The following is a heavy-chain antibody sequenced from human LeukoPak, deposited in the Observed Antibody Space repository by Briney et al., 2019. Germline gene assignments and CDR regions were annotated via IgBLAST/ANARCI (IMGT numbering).Heavy chain of an antibody. CDR2: ISGGGGST. V-gene: IGHV3-23*01. Sequence: GGSLRLSCAASGFTFSSYAMSWVRQAPGKGLEWVSGISGGGGSTYYADSVKGRFTISRDNSKNTLYLQMNSLRAENTAVYYYAKGGVQRFRQLYDAFDICGQGTMVTVSS. D-gene: IGHD6-6*01. CDR3: AKGGVQRFRQLYDAFDI. J-gene: IGHJ3*02. CDR1: GFTFSSYA.